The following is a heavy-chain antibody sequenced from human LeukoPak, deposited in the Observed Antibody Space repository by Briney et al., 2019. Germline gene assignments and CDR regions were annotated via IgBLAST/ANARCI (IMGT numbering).Heavy chain of an antibody. Sequence: GRSLRLSCAASGFTFSSYGMHWVRQAPGKRLEWVAVISYDGSNKYYADSVKGRFTISRDNSKNTLYLQMNSLRAEDTAVYYCAKPLDYGDYYYYGMDVWGKGTTVTVSS. V-gene: IGHV3-30*18. J-gene: IGHJ6*04. CDR3: AKPLDYGDYYYYGMDV. CDR1: GFTFSSYG. CDR2: ISYDGSNK. D-gene: IGHD4-17*01.